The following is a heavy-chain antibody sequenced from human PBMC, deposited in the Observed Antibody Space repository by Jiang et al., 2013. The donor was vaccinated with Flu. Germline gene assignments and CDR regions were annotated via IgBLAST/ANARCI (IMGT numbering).Heavy chain of an antibody. CDR2: GGTN. Sequence: GGTNRLRCTRRKDRFTISRDDSKNTLYLQMNSLKTEDTAVYYCTTVGGESGSYFDYWGQGTLVTVSS. D-gene: IGHD1-26*01. V-gene: IGHV3-15*01. CDR3: TTVGGESGSYFDY. J-gene: IGHJ4*02.